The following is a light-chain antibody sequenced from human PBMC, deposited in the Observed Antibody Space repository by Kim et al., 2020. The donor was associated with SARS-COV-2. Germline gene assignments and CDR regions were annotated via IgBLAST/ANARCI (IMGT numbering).Light chain of an antibody. CDR1: QSVFYSSNNKNY. V-gene: IGKV4-1*01. CDR3: QQYYNSPWT. J-gene: IGKJ1*01. CDR2: WAS. Sequence: ATINCKSSQSVFYSSNNKNYLAWYQQKPGQPPKLLIYWASTRESGVPDRFRGSGSGTDFTLTISSLQAEDVAVYYCQQYYNSPWTFGQGTKVDIK.